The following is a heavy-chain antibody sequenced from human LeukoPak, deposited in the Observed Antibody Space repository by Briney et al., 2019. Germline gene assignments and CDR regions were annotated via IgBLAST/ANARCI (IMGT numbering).Heavy chain of an antibody. CDR2: IYQSGST. D-gene: IGHD2-8*01. CDR3: ARRGGRNGHYFDY. V-gene: IGHV4-38-2*02. Sequence: SETLSLTCTVSGYSISSGYYWGWIRQPPGKGLEWIGSIYQSGSTYYNPSLKSRVTISLDTSKNQFSLKLSSVTAADTAVYYCARRGGRNGHYFDYWGQGTLATVSS. CDR1: GYSISSGYY. J-gene: IGHJ4*02.